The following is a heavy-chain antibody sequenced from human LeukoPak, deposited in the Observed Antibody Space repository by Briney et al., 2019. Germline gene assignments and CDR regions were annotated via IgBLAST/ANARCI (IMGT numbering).Heavy chain of an antibody. CDR1: GFAFSGYG. Sequence: GRSLRLSCTPSGFAFSGYGMNWVRQAPGKGLEWISYMSSSTRTIYYADSVKGRFTISRDNSKNTLYLQMNSLRAEDTAVYYCAKDLRSTSLRGEIFDYWGQGTLVTVSP. CDR3: AKDLRSTSLRGEIFDY. D-gene: IGHD2-2*01. V-gene: IGHV3-48*01. J-gene: IGHJ4*02. CDR2: MSSSTRTI.